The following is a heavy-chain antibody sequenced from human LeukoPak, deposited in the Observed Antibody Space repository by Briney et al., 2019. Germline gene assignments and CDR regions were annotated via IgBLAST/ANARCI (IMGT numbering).Heavy chain of an antibody. J-gene: IGHJ6*03. CDR1: GGTFSSYA. V-gene: IGHV1-69*04. CDR3: ARGIAARDYYMDV. CDR2: IIPILGIA. D-gene: IGHD6-6*01. Sequence: LRASVEVSCKASGGTFSSYAISWVRQASAQGLEWMGRIIPILGIANYAQKFQGRVTITRNTSISTAYMELSSLRSEDTAVYYCARGIAARDYYMDVWGKGTTVTVSS.